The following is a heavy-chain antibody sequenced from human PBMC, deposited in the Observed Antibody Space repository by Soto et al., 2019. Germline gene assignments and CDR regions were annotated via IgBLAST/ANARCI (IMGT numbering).Heavy chain of an antibody. CDR3: ATIRGFNSYFDY. D-gene: IGHD1-1*01. Sequence: GESLKISCKASGYTFTNYWIGWLRQLPGTGLEWMGIIYPGNSDTRYNPSFLGQVTISVDRSNTTAYLQWSSLKASDTAMYYCATIRGFNSYFDYWGQGALVTVSS. J-gene: IGHJ4*02. CDR2: IYPGNSDT. CDR1: GYTFTNYW. V-gene: IGHV5-51*01.